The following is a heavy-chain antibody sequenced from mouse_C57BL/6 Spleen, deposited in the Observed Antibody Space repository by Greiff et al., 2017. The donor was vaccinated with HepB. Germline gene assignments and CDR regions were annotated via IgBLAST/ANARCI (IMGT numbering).Heavy chain of an antibody. CDR2: IRNKANGYTT. J-gene: IGHJ4*01. CDR1: GFTFTDYY. Sequence: EVMLVESGGGLVQPGGSLSLSCAASGFTFTDYYMSWVRQPPGQALEWLGFIRNKANGYTTEYSASVKGRLTISRDNSQNILYLQMNALGAEDSATYCCARYRDLLSYAMDYWGQGTSVTVSS. V-gene: IGHV7-3*01. D-gene: IGHD2-10*01. CDR3: ARYRDLLSYAMDY.